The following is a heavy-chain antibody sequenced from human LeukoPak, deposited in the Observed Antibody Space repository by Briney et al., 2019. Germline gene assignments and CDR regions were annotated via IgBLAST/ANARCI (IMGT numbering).Heavy chain of an antibody. D-gene: IGHD5-12*01. CDR3: AKGSGYDVDY. J-gene: IGHJ4*02. CDR1: GFTFSSYG. CDR2: IRYDGSNK. V-gene: IGHV3-30*02. Sequence: GSLRLSCAASGFTFSSYGMHWVRQAPGKGLERVAFIRYDGSNKYYADSVKGRLTISRDNSKNTLYLQMNSLRAEDTAVYYCAKGSGYDVDYWGQGTLVTVSS.